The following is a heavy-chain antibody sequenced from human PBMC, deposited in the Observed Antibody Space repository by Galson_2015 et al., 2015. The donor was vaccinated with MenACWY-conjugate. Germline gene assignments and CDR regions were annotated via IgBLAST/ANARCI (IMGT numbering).Heavy chain of an antibody. CDR1: GFTFSSIG. V-gene: IGHV3-30*03. J-gene: IGHJ1*01. CDR3: ATSNYYDGGGPVCLN. CDR2: ISKDARQT. Sequence: LRLSCAAAGFTFSSIGMHWVRRSPGKGLEWLALISKDARQTFYADSVEGRFTISRDNSNNTLYLEMNSLRVDDTAVYYCATSNYYDGGGPVCLNWGQGTLVTVSS. D-gene: IGHD3-22*01.